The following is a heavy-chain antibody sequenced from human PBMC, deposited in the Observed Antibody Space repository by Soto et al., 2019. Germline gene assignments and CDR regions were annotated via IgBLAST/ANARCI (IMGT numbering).Heavy chain of an antibody. CDR2: ISTYNSRT. V-gene: IGHV1-18*04. CDR1: GYTFTSHG. CDR3: ARARYCASSSCYKHYYDGMDT. J-gene: IGHJ6*02. D-gene: IGHD2-2*02. Sequence: QDQLVQSGAEVKKPGASVKISCEASGYTFTSHGISWVRQAPGQGLEWLGWISTYNSRTHYAQKVQGRVTMTTDTSTSTAYLDLRSLTFDDTAVYYCARARYCASSSCYKHYYDGMDTWGQGTTVTVSS.